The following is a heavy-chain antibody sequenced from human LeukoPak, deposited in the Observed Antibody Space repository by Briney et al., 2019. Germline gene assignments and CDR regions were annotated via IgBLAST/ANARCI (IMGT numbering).Heavy chain of an antibody. CDR2: ISWNSGSI. D-gene: IGHD5-24*01. V-gene: IGHV3-9*03. CDR3: AKGFSRDVYSYFDY. CDR1: EFTIDDYA. Sequence: GGSLRLSCAASEFTIDDYAMHWVRQAPGKGLEWVSSISWNSGSIDYADSVKGRFTISRDNAKNSLYLQMNSLRTEDMALYYCAKGFSRDVYSYFDYWGQGTLVTVSA. J-gene: IGHJ4*02.